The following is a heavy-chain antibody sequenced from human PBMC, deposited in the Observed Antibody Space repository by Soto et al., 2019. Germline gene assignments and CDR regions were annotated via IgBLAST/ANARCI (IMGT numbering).Heavy chain of an antibody. CDR3: ARDDYGIYPY. CDR2: INPNSGET. V-gene: IGHV1-2*02. Sequence: ASVKVSCKASGYTFIGYSIHWVRQAPGQGLEWMGRINPNSGETNFAQTFRGRVTMTTDTSISTAYMDLSRLRSDDTAVYYCARDDYGIYPYWGQGTLVTVSS. CDR1: GYTFIGYS. J-gene: IGHJ4*02. D-gene: IGHD1-26*01.